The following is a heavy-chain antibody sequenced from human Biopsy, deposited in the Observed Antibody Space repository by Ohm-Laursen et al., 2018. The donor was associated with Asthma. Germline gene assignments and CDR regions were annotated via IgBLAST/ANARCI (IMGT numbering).Heavy chain of an antibody. J-gene: IGHJ4*02. CDR2: VYSTGST. CDR1: PGSISDYY. V-gene: IGHV4-59*01. D-gene: IGHD6-13*01. Sequence: GTLSLTCTVSPGSISDYYWNWIRQFPGKGLEWIGYVYSTGSTRYNPSLKSRVTISVDTSTNQVSLRLSSVTAADTAMYYCARATSTWSQSGPHYFDHWGQGALVTVSS. CDR3: ARATSTWSQSGPHYFDH.